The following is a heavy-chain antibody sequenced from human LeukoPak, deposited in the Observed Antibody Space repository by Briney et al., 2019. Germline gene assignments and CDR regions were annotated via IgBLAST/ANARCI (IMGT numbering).Heavy chain of an antibody. CDR2: IYPADSDI. CDR3: ARKEFCSGGSCYPGFDP. Sequence: GESLKISCKGSGYSINNYWIGWVRQMPGKGLEWMGIIYPADSDIRYSPSFQGQVTISADKSISTAYLQWSSLKASDTAMYYCARKEFCSGGSCYPGFDPWAQETLVIVTS. V-gene: IGHV5-51*01. CDR1: GYSINNYW. D-gene: IGHD2-15*01. J-gene: IGHJ5*02.